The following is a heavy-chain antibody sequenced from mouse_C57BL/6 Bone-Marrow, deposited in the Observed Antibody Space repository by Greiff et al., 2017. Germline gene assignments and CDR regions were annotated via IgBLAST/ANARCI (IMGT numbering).Heavy chain of an antibody. D-gene: IGHD2-3*01. V-gene: IGHV5-4*03. J-gene: IGHJ2*01. Sequence: EVKLVESGGGLVKPGGSLKLSCAASGFTFSSYAMSWVRQTPEKRLEWVANISDGGSYTYYPENVKGRFTIARDNAKNNLYLQMSHLKSEDTAMYYCARQAIYDGYYVVDYWGQGTTLTVSA. CDR3: ARQAIYDGYYVVDY. CDR1: GFTFSSYA. CDR2: ISDGGSYT.